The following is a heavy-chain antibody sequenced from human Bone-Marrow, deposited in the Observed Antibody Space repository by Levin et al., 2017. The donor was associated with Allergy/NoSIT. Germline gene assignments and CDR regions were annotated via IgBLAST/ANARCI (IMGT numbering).Heavy chain of an antibody. CDR3: AREARDYGMDV. CDR1: GGSISSGGYY. D-gene: IGHD5-12*01. V-gene: IGHV4-31*03. Sequence: PSETLSLTCTVSGGSISSGGYYWNWIRQDPGKGLEWIGCIYYSGSTYYNPSLKSRVTISVDTSKSRFSLKLSSVTAADTAVYYCAREARDYGMDVWGQGTTVTVSS. CDR2: IYYSGST. J-gene: IGHJ6*02.